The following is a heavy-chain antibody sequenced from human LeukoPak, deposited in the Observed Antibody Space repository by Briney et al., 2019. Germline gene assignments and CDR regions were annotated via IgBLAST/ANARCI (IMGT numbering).Heavy chain of an antibody. V-gene: IGHV3-21*01. CDR2: ISSSSRYI. CDR3: ARESTGGDLDY. J-gene: IGHJ4*02. Sequence: KPGGSLRLSCAASRFSFSSYGMNWVRQAPGKGLEWVSSISSSSRYIHYADSVKGRFTISRDNAKNSLYLQMNSLRAEDTAVYYCARESTGGDLDYWGQGTLVTVSS. D-gene: IGHD7-27*01. CDR1: RFSFSSYG.